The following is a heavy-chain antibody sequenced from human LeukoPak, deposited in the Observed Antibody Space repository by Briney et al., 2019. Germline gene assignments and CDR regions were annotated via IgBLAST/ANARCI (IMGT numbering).Heavy chain of an antibody. V-gene: IGHV3-33*01. D-gene: IGHD6-13*01. CDR3: ARGSWVGSWYLDH. CDR2: MWYDGSKE. Sequence: GGSLRLSCETSGFFFSSYGLHWVRQAPGKGLEWVAVMWYDGSKEYYADSVKGRFTISRDDSKNTLYLQMNSLRADDTGVYYCARGSWVGSWYLDHWGQGTPVTVSS. J-gene: IGHJ4*02. CDR1: GFFFSSYG.